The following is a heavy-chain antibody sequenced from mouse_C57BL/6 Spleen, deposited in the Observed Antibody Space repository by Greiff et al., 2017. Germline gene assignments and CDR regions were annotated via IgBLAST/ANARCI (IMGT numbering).Heavy chain of an antibody. CDR1: GYAFSSSW. D-gene: IGHD2-3*01. V-gene: IGHV1-82*01. J-gene: IGHJ2*01. CDR3: ARSDGYPYYFDY. Sequence: QVQLQQSGPELVKPGASVKISCKASGYAFSSSWMNWVKQRPGKGLEWIGRIYPGDGDTNYNGKFKGKATLTADKSSSTAYMQLSSLTSEDSAVYSCARSDGYPYYFDYWGQGTTLTVSS. CDR2: IYPGDGDT.